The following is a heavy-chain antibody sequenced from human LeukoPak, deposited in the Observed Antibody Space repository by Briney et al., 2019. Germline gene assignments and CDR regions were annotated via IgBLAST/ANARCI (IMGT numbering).Heavy chain of an antibody. V-gene: IGHV1-18*01. D-gene: IGHD3-9*01. CDR3: VRGILSDDTLTGP. J-gene: IGHJ5*02. CDR2: ISTYNGDT. Sequence: ASVKVSCMTSGYTFSSYGINWVRQAPGQGLEWMGWISTYNGDTKYAQKLQGRVTMTTDTSTSTAYMELRSLKSDDTAVYYCVRGILSDDTLTGPWGQGTLVTVSS. CDR1: GYTFSSYG.